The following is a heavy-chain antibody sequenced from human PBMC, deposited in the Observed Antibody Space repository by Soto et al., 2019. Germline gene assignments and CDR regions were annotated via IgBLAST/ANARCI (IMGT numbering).Heavy chain of an antibody. D-gene: IGHD1-26*01. V-gene: IGHV3-30*18. Sequence: PGGSLRLSCAASGFTFSSYGMHWVRQAPGKGLEWVAVISYDGSNKYYADSVKGRFTISRDNSKNTLYLQMNSLRAEDTAVYYCAKDPYSGSSAVDYWGQGTLVTVSS. CDR1: GFTFSSYG. CDR3: AKDPYSGSSAVDY. CDR2: ISYDGSNK. J-gene: IGHJ4*02.